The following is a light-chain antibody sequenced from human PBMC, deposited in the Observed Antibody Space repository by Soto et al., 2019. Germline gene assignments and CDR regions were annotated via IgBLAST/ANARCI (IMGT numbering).Light chain of an antibody. J-gene: IGLJ1*01. V-gene: IGLV2-14*03. CDR2: NVY. CDR1: SSDVGAYNF. Sequence: LTXPASVSGSPGQSITISCTGTSSDVGAYNFVSWHQQHPGKAPKLMIYNVYDRPSGISYRFSGSKSGNTASLTISGLQGEDEADYYCSAYAVSRTYVFGTGTKVTVL. CDR3: SAYAVSRTYV.